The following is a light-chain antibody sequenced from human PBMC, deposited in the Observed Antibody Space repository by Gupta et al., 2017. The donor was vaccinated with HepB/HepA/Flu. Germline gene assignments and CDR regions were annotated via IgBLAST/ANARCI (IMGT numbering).Light chain of an antibody. J-gene: IGKJ4*01. Sequence: AIQTHSPPSSLSAFAGDSAIITCRARQDIKNKLGWYQQKPGQAPKLLVSCASTLQSGVPARFSGSGPGSDFTLTISSLQPEDLGAYYCQQDDRYPLTFGGGTKVEIK. CDR1: QDIKNK. CDR2: CAS. CDR3: QQDDRYPLT. V-gene: IGKV1-6*01.